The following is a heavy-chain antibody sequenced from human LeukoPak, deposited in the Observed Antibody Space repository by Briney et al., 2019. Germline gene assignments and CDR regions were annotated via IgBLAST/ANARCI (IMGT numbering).Heavy chain of an antibody. J-gene: IGHJ4*02. V-gene: IGHV3-21*01. CDR3: ASYRVPRMDDYKFDF. Sequence: GGSLRLSCAASGFTFSSDSMNWVRQAPGKGLEWVSSISSSSSYIYYADSVKGRFTISRDNAKNSHYLKMDCLRAEDTAVYYCASYRVPRMDDYKFDFWGQGTLVTVSS. D-gene: IGHD3-10*01. CDR2: ISSSSSYI. CDR1: GFTFSSDS.